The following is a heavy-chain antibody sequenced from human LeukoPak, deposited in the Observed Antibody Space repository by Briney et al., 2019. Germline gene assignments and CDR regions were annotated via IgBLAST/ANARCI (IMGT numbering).Heavy chain of an antibody. CDR3: ARGDIVVVPAAPFDY. CDR1: GFTFSSYS. CDR2: ISSSSSYI. Sequence: PGGSLRLSCAASGFTFSSYSMNWVRQAPGKGLEWVSSISSSSSYIYYADSVKGRFTISRDNAKNSLYLQMNSLRAEDTAVYYCARGDIVVVPAAPFDYWGQGTLVTVSS. D-gene: IGHD2-2*01. J-gene: IGHJ4*02. V-gene: IGHV3-21*01.